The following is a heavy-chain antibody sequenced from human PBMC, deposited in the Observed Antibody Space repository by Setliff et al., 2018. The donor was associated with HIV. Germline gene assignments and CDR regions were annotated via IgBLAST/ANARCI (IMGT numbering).Heavy chain of an antibody. CDR3: ARDRAERTETSDYWYFDL. J-gene: IGHJ2*01. D-gene: IGHD1-26*01. V-gene: IGHV4-31*03. Sequence: PSETLSLTCSVSGVSIVSGGFYYSWIRQHPGKGLEWLGTVYYTGKTYYNPSLQSRLTMSADTSKNQLYLKMNSVTVADTAVYFCARDRAERTETSDYWYFDLWGRGTLVTVSS. CDR2: VYYTGKT. CDR1: GVSIVSGGFY.